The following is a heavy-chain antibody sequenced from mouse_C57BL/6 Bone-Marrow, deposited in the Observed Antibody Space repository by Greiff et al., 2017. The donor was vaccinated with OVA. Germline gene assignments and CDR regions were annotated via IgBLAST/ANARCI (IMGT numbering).Heavy chain of an antibody. CDR2: IHPSDSDT. Sequence: QVQLTQPGAELVKPGASVKVSCKASGYTFTSYWMHWVKQRPGQGLEWIGRIHPSDSDTNYNQKFKGKATLTVDKSSSPSYMQLSSLTSEDSAVYYCATAYYRYYYAMDYWGQGTSVTVSS. J-gene: IGHJ4*01. CDR3: ATAYYRYYYAMDY. V-gene: IGHV1-74*01. CDR1: GYTFTSYW. D-gene: IGHD2-14*01.